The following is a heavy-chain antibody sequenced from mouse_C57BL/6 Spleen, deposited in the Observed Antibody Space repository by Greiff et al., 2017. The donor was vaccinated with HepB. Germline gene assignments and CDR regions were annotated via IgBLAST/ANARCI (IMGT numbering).Heavy chain of an antibody. D-gene: IGHD1-1*01. V-gene: IGHV5-4*03. J-gene: IGHJ4*01. CDR2: ISDGGSYT. CDR3: ARSYYGSSYDAMDY. CDR1: GFTFSSYA. Sequence: EVKLMESGGGLVKPGGSLKLSCAASGFTFSSYAMSWVRQTPEKRLEWVATISDGGSYTYYPDNVKGRFTISRDNAKNNLYLQMSHLKSEDTAMYYCARSYYGSSYDAMDYWGQGTSVTVSS.